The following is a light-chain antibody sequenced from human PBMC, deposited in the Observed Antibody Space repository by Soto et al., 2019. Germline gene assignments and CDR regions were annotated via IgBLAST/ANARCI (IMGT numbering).Light chain of an antibody. J-gene: IGKJ2*01. Sequence: EIVLTQSPGTLSLSPGERATLSCRASQSVSSTYLAWYQQKPGQAPRLLIYGASSRATAIPDRFSGSGAVTDFTLSISRLEPEDFAVYYCQQDDGSQYTFGQGTKLEIK. CDR1: QSVSSTY. V-gene: IGKV3-20*01. CDR3: QQDDGSQYT. CDR2: GAS.